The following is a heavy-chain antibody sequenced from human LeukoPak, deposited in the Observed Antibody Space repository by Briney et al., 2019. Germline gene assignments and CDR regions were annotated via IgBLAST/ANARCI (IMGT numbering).Heavy chain of an antibody. CDR2: ISSSSSYT. J-gene: IGHJ6*02. CDR1: GFTFGSNA. D-gene: IGHD6-13*01. Sequence: GGSLRLSCAASGFTFGSNAMSWVRQAPGKGLEWVSYISSSSSYTNYADSVKGRFTISRDNAKNSLYLQMNSLRAEDTAVYYCARYRWQQLVPYYYGMDVWGQGTTVTVSS. CDR3: ARYRWQQLVPYYYGMDV. V-gene: IGHV3-21*05.